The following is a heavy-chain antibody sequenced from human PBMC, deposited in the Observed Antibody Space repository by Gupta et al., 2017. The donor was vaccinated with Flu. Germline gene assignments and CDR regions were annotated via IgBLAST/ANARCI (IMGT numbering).Heavy chain of an antibody. D-gene: IGHD2-15*01. CDR3: AKGRGYCSGGSCYADY. Sequence: EVQLLESGGDLVQPGGSLRLSCAASGFTFSSYAMSWVRQAPGKGLEWVSTVSGSGESTYYADSVKGRFTISRDNSKNTLYLQMNSLRADDTAVYYCAKGRGYCSGGSCYADYWGQGTLVTVAS. CDR2: VSGSGEST. CDR1: GFTFSSYA. J-gene: IGHJ4*02. V-gene: IGHV3-23*01.